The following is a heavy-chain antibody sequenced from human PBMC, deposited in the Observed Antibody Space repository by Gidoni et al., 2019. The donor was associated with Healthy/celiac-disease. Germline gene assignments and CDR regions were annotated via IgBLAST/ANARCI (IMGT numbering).Heavy chain of an antibody. CDR3: ARAVAVAGTGTFDY. Sequence: DVQLVESGGGLVQPGRSLRLSCPASAFTFDGYAMHWVRQAPGKGLEWVSGIRWNSGSIGYADSVKGRFTISRDNAKNSLYLQMNSLRAEDTALYYCARAVAVAGTGTFDYWGQGTLVTVSS. D-gene: IGHD6-19*01. V-gene: IGHV3-9*01. CDR2: IRWNSGSI. CDR1: AFTFDGYA. J-gene: IGHJ4*02.